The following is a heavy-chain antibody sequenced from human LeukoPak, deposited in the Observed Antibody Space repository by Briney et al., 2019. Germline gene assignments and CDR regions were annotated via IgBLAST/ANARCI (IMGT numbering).Heavy chain of an antibody. CDR3: AKDQQWLVSYFDY. CDR1: GFIFSDYV. Sequence: GGSLRLSCAASGFIFSDYVMHWVRQAPGKGLEWVAVTSHDGTNTYYADSVKGRFTISRDNAKNTLYLQMNSLRAEDTAVYYCAKDQQWLVSYFDYWGQGTLVTVSS. V-gene: IGHV3-30-3*01. D-gene: IGHD6-19*01. CDR2: TSHDGTNT. J-gene: IGHJ4*02.